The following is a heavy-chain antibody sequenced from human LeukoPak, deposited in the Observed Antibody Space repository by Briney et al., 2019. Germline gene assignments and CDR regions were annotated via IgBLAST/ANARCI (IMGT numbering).Heavy chain of an antibody. Sequence: PSETLSLTCAVYGGSSSGYYWSWIRQPPGKGLEWIGEINHSGSTNYNPSLKSRVTISVDTSKNQFSLKLSSVTAADTAVYYCARGRAFQHWGQGTLVTVSS. CDR1: GGSSSGYY. CDR3: ARGRAFQH. V-gene: IGHV4-34*01. CDR2: INHSGST. J-gene: IGHJ1*01.